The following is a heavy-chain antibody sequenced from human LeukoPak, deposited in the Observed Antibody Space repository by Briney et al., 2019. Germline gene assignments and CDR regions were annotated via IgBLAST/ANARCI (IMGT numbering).Heavy chain of an antibody. CDR3: AKEDSGWNTDY. J-gene: IGHJ4*02. Sequence: GGSLRLSCAASGFTVSSSFIYWVRQAPGKGLEWVSAISGSGGSTYYADSVKGRFTISRDNSKNTLYLQMNSLRAEDTAVYYCAKEDSGWNTDYWGQGTLVTVSS. CDR2: ISGSGGST. D-gene: IGHD6-19*01. CDR1: GFTVSSSF. V-gene: IGHV3-23*01.